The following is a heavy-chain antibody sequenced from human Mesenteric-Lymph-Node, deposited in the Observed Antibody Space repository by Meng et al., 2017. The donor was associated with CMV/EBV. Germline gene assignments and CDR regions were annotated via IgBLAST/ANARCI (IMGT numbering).Heavy chain of an antibody. J-gene: IGHJ3*02. V-gene: IGHV1-8*01. CDR2: MNPNSGNT. CDR1: GYTFTSYD. Sequence: ASVKVSCKASGYTFTSYDINWVRQATGQGLEWMGWMNPNSGNTGYAQKFQGRVTMTRNTSISTAYMELSSLRSEDTAVYYCARGPKWELHSDIWGQGTMVTVSS. CDR3: ARGPKWELHSDI. D-gene: IGHD1-26*01.